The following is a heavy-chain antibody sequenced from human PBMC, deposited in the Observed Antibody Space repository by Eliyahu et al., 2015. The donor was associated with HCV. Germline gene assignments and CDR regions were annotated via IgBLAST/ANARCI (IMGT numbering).Heavy chain of an antibody. Sequence: EVQLLESXGGLVQPGFTFSSYAMSWVRQAPGKGXEWVSAISGSGDSTYYADSVKGRFTISRDNSKNTLYLQMNSLRAEDTAVYYCVMTLTTGAVDFWGQGTLVTVSS. J-gene: IGHJ4*02. CDR1: FTFSSYA. CDR2: ISGSGDST. CDR3: VMTLTTGAVDF. D-gene: IGHD4-17*01. V-gene: IGHV3-23*01.